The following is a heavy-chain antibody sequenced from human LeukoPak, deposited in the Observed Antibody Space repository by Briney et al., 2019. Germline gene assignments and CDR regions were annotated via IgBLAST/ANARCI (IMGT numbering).Heavy chain of an antibody. J-gene: IGHJ3*02. CDR3: ATYTVANPLDAFDI. D-gene: IGHD4-23*01. Sequence: PSETLSLTCTVSGYSISSGYYWGWIRQPPGKGLEWIGSIYHSGSTNYNPSLKSRVTISVDKSKNQFSLKLSSVTAADTAVYYCATYTVANPLDAFDIWGQGTMVTVSS. CDR2: IYHSGST. V-gene: IGHV4-38-2*02. CDR1: GYSISSGYY.